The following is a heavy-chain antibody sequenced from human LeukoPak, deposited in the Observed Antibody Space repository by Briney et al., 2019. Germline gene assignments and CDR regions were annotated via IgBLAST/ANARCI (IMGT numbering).Heavy chain of an antibody. CDR3: ARHGSSWSFDY. D-gene: IGHD6-13*01. CDR2: MYDSGST. V-gene: IGHV4-59*08. CDR1: GGSMSTYY. J-gene: IGHJ4*02. Sequence: PSETLSLTCTVSGGSMSTYYWSWIRQPPGTGLEWIGYMYDSGSTNYNPSLKSRVTISVDTSKNQFFLKVSSVTAADTAVYYCARHGSSWSFDYWGQGTLVTVSS.